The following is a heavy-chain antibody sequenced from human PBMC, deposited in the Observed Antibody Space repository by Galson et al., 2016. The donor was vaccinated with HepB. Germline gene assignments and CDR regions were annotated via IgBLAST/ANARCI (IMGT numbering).Heavy chain of an antibody. CDR1: GGSIINYY. Sequence: SETLSLTCTVSGGSIINYYWSWIRQPPGKGLEWIAYIDHSGGIKYNPSLKSRVTLSVDTSKNQFSLKLSSMTAADTAVYYCARDRLAAAAHWVAFDLWGQGTMVTVSS. CDR3: ARDRLAAAAHWVAFDL. J-gene: IGHJ3*01. D-gene: IGHD6-13*01. CDR2: IDHSGGI. V-gene: IGHV4-59*01.